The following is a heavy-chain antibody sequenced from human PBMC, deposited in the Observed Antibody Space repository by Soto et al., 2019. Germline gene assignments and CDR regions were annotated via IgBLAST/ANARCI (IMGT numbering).Heavy chain of an antibody. D-gene: IGHD2-15*01. CDR3: AREGWPLLQTGMDV. CDR1: GFTFRSYS. CDR2: ISSSNRTI. Sequence: PGWSLSPSCAASGFTFRSYSMNWVRQAPGKGLEWVSYISSSNRTINYADSVKGRFIISRDNAKNSLYLQMHSLRDEDTAVYYCAREGWPLLQTGMDVWGQGTTVTVSS. V-gene: IGHV3-48*02. J-gene: IGHJ6*02.